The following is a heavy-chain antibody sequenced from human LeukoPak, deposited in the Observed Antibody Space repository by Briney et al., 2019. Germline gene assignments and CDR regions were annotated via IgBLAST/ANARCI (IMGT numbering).Heavy chain of an antibody. Sequence: SETLSLTCTVSGVSISSYHWTWIRQPPGEGLEWIGHIYNSGSINYNPSLRGRVTISLDTSKNQVSLKLSSVTAADTATYYCARKDGDGWGQGTLVTVSS. CDR3: ARKDGDG. J-gene: IGHJ4*02. CDR1: GVSISSYH. D-gene: IGHD5-24*01. V-gene: IGHV4-59*01. CDR2: IYNSGSI.